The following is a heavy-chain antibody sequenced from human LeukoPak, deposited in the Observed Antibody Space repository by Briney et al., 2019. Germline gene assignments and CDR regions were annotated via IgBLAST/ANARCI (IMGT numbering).Heavy chain of an antibody. D-gene: IGHD3-9*01. V-gene: IGHV3-7*01. CDR3: ARARRYGNDAFDI. Sequence: GGSLRLSCAGSGFLFNTNWMTWVRQAPGKGLEWVATIKQDGSEKYYVDSVKGRFTISRDNAKNSLYLQMNNLRAEDTAVYYCARARRYGNDAFDIWGQGTMVTVSS. CDR2: IKQDGSEK. CDR1: GFLFNTNW. J-gene: IGHJ3*02.